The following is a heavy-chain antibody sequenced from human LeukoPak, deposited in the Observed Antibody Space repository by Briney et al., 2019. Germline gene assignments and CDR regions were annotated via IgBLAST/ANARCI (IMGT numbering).Heavy chain of an antibody. CDR2: ISSSSSTI. CDR3: ARGEVHYYGSGSDY. Sequence: GGSLRLSCAASGFTFSSYSMNWVRQAPGKGLEWVSYISSSSSTIYYADSVKGRFTISRDNAKNSLYLQMNSLRAEDTAVYYCARGEVHYYGSGSDYWGQGTLVTVSS. J-gene: IGHJ4*02. CDR1: GFTFSSYS. V-gene: IGHV3-48*01. D-gene: IGHD3-10*01.